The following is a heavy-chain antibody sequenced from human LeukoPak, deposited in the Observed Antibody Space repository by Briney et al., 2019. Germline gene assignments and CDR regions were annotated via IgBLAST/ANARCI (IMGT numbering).Heavy chain of an antibody. J-gene: IGHJ6*03. D-gene: IGHD4-11*01. V-gene: IGHV4-59*12. Sequence: SETLSLTCTVSGGSISSYYWSWIRQPPGKGLEWIGYIYYSGSTNYNPSLKSRVTISVDTSKNQFSLKLSSVTAADTAVYYCARAPKGMTTVRYYYYYYMDVWGKGTTVTVSS. CDR2: IYYSGST. CDR3: ARAPKGMTTVRYYYYYYMDV. CDR1: GGSISSYY.